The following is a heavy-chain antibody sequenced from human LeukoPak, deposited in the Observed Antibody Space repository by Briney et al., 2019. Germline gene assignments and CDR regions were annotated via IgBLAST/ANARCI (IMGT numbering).Heavy chain of an antibody. CDR1: GFTFSRYE. Sequence: GGSLSLSCAASGFTFSRYEMNWVRQAPGKGLEWISYIDSSGSVIYYVDSVKGRFTISRDNAKNSMFLQMNSLRAEDTAVYYCTRDEATTSRGTLPEYWGQGTLVTASS. V-gene: IGHV3-48*03. CDR2: IDSSGSVI. J-gene: IGHJ4*02. CDR3: TRDEATTSRGTLPEY. D-gene: IGHD1-14*01.